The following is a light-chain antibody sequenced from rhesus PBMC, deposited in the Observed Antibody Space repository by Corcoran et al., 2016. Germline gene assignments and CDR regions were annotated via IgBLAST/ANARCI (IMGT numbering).Light chain of an antibody. J-gene: IGKJ4*01. V-gene: IGKV1-22*01. CDR2: KAS. Sequence: DIQMTQSPSSLSASVGDTVTITCRASQGISSWLAWYQQKPGKAPKLLIYKASSLQSGVPSGFSGSGSGTDFTLPISSLQSEDFATYYCQQSSSRPLTFGGGTKVEL. CDR1: QGISSW. CDR3: QQSSSRPLT.